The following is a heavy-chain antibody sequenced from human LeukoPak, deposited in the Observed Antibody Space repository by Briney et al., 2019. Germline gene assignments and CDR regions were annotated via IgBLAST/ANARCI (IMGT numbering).Heavy chain of an antibody. CDR1: GFTFSNYA. CDR2: ISGSASST. V-gene: IGHV3-23*01. J-gene: IGHJ4*02. CDR3: AKDFGNYISGFNY. D-gene: IGHD3-22*01. Sequence: GGSLRLSCAASGFTFSNYAMSWVRQAPGKGLEWVSAISGSASSTYHADSVKGRFTISRDRSKNTVYLQMNGLRAEDTAVYYCAKDFGNYISGFNYWGQGTLVTVSS.